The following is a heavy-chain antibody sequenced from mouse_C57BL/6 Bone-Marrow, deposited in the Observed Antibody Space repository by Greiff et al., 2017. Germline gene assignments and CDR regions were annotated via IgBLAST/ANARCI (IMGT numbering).Heavy chain of an antibody. V-gene: IGHV14-3*01. CDR3: ARGLSNGSSAWFAY. CDR1: GFNIKNTY. D-gene: IGHD1-1*01. J-gene: IGHJ3*01. CDR2: IDPANGNT. Sequence: VQLKQSVAELVRPGASVKLSCTASGFNIKNTYMHWVKQRPEQGLEWIGRIDPANGNTTYAPKFKGKATITADTSSNTAYLQLSSLTSEDTAIYDCARGLSNGSSAWFAYWGQGTLVTVSA.